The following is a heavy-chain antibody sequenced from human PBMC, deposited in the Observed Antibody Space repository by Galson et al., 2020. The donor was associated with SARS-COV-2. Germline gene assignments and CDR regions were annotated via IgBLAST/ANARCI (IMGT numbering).Heavy chain of an antibody. CDR3: ARDFSEDTDSNYYYYSMAV. J-gene: IGHJ6*02. V-gene: IGHV3-11*01. Sequence: GGSLRLSCAASGFTFSDYYMSWIRQAPGKGLEWLSYITSSGSTIYYADSVKGRFTISRDNAKNSLYLQMNSLRAEDTAVYYCARDFSEDTDSNYYYYSMAVWGQETTVTVPS. CDR2: ITSSGSTI. CDR1: GFTFSDYY. D-gene: IGHD2-15*01.